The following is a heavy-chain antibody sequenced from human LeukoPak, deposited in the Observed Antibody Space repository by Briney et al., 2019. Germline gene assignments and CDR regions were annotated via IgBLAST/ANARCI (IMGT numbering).Heavy chain of an antibody. D-gene: IGHD6-19*01. CDR2: IFYTGDT. J-gene: IGHJ5*02. V-gene: IGHV4-59*01. CDR1: GVSINTCY. Sequence: PSETLSLTCTVSGVSINTCYWSWIRQPPGKGLEWIGYIFYTGDTNYNPSLKSRATISVDTFKNHFSLKLKSVSAADTAMYYCARTSGQWLEYNWFDPWGQGTLVTVSS. CDR3: ARTSGQWLEYNWFDP.